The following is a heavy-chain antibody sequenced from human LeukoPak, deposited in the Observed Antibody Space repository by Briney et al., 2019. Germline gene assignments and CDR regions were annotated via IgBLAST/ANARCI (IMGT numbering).Heavy chain of an antibody. Sequence: GGSLRLSCAASGFTFSSYWMHWVRQAPRKGLVWVSRINTDGNITTYADSVKGRFTISRDNAKNALYLQINSLRADDTAAYYCTRELSGSSSRHFDYWGQGTLATVSS. CDR1: GFTFSSYW. CDR3: TRELSGSSSRHFDY. CDR2: INTDGNIT. V-gene: IGHV3-74*01. D-gene: IGHD1-26*01. J-gene: IGHJ4*02.